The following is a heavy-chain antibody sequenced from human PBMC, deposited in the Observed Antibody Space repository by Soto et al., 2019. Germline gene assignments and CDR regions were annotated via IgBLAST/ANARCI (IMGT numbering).Heavy chain of an antibody. CDR2: ISYDGKNI. D-gene: IGHD3-10*01. J-gene: IGHJ1*01. Sequence: GGSLILSCAASGFSLDSYAMHWVRQAPGEGREWLAVISYDGKNIYYADSVKGRFTISKDNSKNTLYLRLTSLTVEDTATYSCARDYGALPADRFQFWGQGTLVTVSS. V-gene: IGHV3-30*03. CDR1: GFSLDSYA. CDR3: ARDYGALPADRFQF.